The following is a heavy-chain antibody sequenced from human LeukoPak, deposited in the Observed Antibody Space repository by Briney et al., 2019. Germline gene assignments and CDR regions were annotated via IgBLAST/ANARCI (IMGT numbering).Heavy chain of an antibody. J-gene: IGHJ4*02. CDR2: INSDGSST. CDR3: ARGHYGRSSTSNDY. V-gene: IGHV3-74*01. Sequence: GGSLRLSCAASGFTFSSYWMHWVRQAPGKGLEWVSRINSDGSSTTYADSVKGRFTISRDNAKNTLYLQMNSLRAEDTAVYYCARGHYGRSSTSNDYWGQGTLVTVSS. CDR1: GFTFSSYW. D-gene: IGHD2-2*01.